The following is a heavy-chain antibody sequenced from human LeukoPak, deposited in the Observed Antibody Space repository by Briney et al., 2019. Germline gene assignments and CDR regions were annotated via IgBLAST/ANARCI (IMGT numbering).Heavy chain of an antibody. CDR2: IFTSGST. Sequence: SETLSLTCTVSGVSISSYYWSWVRQPAGKGLEWIGRIFTSGSTNYNPSLKSRLTMSVDTSKNQFSLKLSSVTAADTAVYHCAREALIEEFYYYMDVWGKGTTVTVSS. CDR1: GVSISSYY. V-gene: IGHV4-4*07. J-gene: IGHJ6*03. D-gene: IGHD2/OR15-2a*01. CDR3: AREALIEEFYYYMDV.